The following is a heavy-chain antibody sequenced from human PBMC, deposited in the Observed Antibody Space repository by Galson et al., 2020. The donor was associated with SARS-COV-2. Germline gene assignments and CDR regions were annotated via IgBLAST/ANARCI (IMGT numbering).Heavy chain of an antibody. Sequence: GGSLRLSCAASAFTFNIFWMHWVRQVPGEGLVWVSRISPDGSSTGYVDSVTGRFTLPTDNAKNTVYLQMTSLRAEDTAVYSCARGTILGQCTLSTGHDYGMDVWGQATMVTVSS. CDR1: AFTFNIFW. D-gene: IGHD3-3*02. CDR3: ARGTILGQCTLSTGHDYGMDV. J-gene: IGHJ6*02. CDR2: ISPDGSST. V-gene: IGHV3-74*01.